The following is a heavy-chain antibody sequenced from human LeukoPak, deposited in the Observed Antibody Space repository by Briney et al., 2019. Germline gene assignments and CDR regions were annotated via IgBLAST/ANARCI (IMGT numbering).Heavy chain of an antibody. CDR1: GFTFSSYG. CDR3: AKDGGSSGWSFWGFDP. Sequence: PTGGSLRLSCAASGFTFSSYGMSWVRQAPGKGLEWVSAISGSGGSTYYADSVKGRFTISRDNSKNTLYLQMNSLRAEDTAVYYCAKDGGSSGWSFWGFDPWGQGTLVTVSS. CDR2: ISGSGGST. J-gene: IGHJ5*02. V-gene: IGHV3-23*01. D-gene: IGHD6-19*01.